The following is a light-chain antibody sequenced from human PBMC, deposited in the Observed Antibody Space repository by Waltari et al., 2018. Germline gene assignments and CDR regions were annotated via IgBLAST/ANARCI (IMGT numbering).Light chain of an antibody. CDR3: QQYGSSPRT. V-gene: IGKV3D-20*01. CDR2: DAS. CDR1: QSVSSSY. J-gene: IGKJ1*01. Sequence: EIVLTQSPATLSLSPVERATLSCGASQSVSSSYLAWYQQKPGLAPRLLIYDASSRATGIPDRFSGSGSGTDFTLTISRLEPEDFAVYYCQQYGSSPRTFGQGTKVEIK.